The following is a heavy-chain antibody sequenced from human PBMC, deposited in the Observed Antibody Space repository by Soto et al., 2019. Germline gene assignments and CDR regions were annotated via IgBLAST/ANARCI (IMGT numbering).Heavy chain of an antibody. Sequence: SETLSLTCTVSGGSIRNVYWSWIRQAPGKGLEWIGFIFHSGNAKYNPSLKSRVTISVDTSKNQFSLSLSSVTAADTAVYYCGAYCSRTYCYDWFDPWGQGTLVTVSS. D-gene: IGHD2-2*01. V-gene: IGHV4-4*08. CDR2: IFHSGNA. CDR3: GAYCSRTYCYDWFDP. J-gene: IGHJ5*02. CDR1: GGSIRNVY.